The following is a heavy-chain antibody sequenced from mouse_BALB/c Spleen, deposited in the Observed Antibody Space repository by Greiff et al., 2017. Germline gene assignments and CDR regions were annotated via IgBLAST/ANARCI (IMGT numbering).Heavy chain of an antibody. Sequence: EVKVVESGGGLVKPGGSLKLSCAASGFTFSDYYMYWVRQTPEKRLEWVATISDGGSYTYYPDSVKGRFTISRDNAKNNLYLQMRSLKSEDTAMYYCARGDSSGYGFAYWGQGTLVTVSA. CDR2: ISDGGSYT. CDR1: GFTFSDYY. CDR3: ARGDSSGYGFAY. V-gene: IGHV5-4*02. D-gene: IGHD3-2*01. J-gene: IGHJ3*01.